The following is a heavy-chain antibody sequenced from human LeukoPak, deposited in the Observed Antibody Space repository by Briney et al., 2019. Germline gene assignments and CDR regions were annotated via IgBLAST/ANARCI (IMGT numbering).Heavy chain of an antibody. CDR1: GYTFTSYY. D-gene: IGHD1-26*01. V-gene: IGHV1-46*03. CDR2: INPSGGST. CDR3: ARDLVGATRTYYFDY. J-gene: IGHJ4*02. Sequence: GASVKVSCKASGYTFTSYYMHWVRQAPGQGLEWMGIINPSGGSTSYAQKFQGRVTMTRDTSTSTVYMELNSLRSEDTAVYYCARDLVGATRTYYFDYWGQGTLVTVSS.